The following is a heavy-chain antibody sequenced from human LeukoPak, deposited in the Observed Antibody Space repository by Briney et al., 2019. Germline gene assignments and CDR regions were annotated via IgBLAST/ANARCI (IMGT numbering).Heavy chain of an antibody. J-gene: IGHJ4*02. D-gene: IGHD1-1*01. CDR2: INAANGNR. Sequence: ASVKVSCKASGYTFTSYAIHWVRQAPGQRLEWMGWINAANGNRKYSQKFQGRVTITADESTSTAYMELSSLRSEDTAVYYCARGVRELDATGYFDYWGQGTLVTVSS. CDR1: GYTFTSYA. CDR3: ARGVRELDATGYFDY. V-gene: IGHV1-3*01.